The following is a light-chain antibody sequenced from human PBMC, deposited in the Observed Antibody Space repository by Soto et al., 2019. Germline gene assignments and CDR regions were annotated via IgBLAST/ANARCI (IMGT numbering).Light chain of an antibody. J-gene: IGKJ4*01. CDR2: DAY. V-gene: IGKV1D-13*01. CDR1: QGISSA. Sequence: AIDLIQSPSSLSGSLGDRVTITCRASQGISSALAWYQQKPGKAAKLLIYDAYSLESGVPPRFSGSGSGTDFTITISSLQPEDFATYYCQQLNNYSLTFGEGTKVDIK. CDR3: QQLNNYSLT.